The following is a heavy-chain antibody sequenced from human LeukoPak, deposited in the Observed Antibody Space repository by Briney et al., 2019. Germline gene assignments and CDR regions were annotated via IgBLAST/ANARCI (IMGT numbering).Heavy chain of an antibody. Sequence: PSETLSLTCTVSGGSISSYYWSWIRQPPGKGLEWIGSIYYSGSTYYNPSLKSRVTISVDTSKNQFSLKLSSVTAADTAVYYCARKEVATIGRGTDPLYFDYWGQGTLVTVSS. J-gene: IGHJ4*02. CDR2: IYYSGST. CDR1: GGSISSYY. D-gene: IGHD5-12*01. CDR3: ARKEVATIGRGTDPLYFDY. V-gene: IGHV4-39*01.